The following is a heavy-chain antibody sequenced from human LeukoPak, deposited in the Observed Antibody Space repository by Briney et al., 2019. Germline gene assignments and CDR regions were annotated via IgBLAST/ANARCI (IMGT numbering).Heavy chain of an antibody. D-gene: IGHD5-12*01. V-gene: IGHV4-39*02. J-gene: IGHJ4*02. CDR1: GGSISSSSYY. CDR2: MYYSGST. CDR3: AREGGISGYDYPFDY. Sequence: PSETLSLTCTVSGGSISSSSYYWGWIRQPPGKGLEWIGSMYYSGSTYYNPSLKSRVTISVDTSKDQFSLKLSSVTAADTAVYYCAREGGISGYDYPFDYWGRGTLVTVSS.